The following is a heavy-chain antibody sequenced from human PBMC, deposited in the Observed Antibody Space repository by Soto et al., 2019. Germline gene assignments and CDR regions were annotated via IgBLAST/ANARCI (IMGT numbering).Heavy chain of an antibody. J-gene: IGHJ4*02. CDR2: ISTYNGNT. V-gene: IGHV1-18*01. CDR1: GYTFITYG. D-gene: IGHD3-22*01. Sequence: QVQLMQSRAEVKKPGASVKVSCKASGYTFITYGVSWVRQAPGQGLDWLGWISTYNGNTRYAERLQGRVTMTTDTTTNTAYMELRNLRSDDTAVYYCARGPTDYYDNSANYLLDYWGQGTLVTVSS. CDR3: ARGPTDYYDNSANYLLDY.